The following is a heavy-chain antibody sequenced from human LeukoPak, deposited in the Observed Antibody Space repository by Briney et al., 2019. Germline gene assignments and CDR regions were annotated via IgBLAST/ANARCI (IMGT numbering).Heavy chain of an antibody. V-gene: IGHV4-4*07. D-gene: IGHD3-10*01. CDR1: GGSIGNYY. CDR2: IYTSGHTSGST. Sequence: SETLSLTCSVSGGSIGNYYWSWVRQPAEKGLEWIGRIYTSGHTSGSTNYNPSLQSRVTMSADTSKMQLSLKLTSVTAADTAVYYCVRDRGWFDPWSQGALVTVSS. CDR3: VRDRGWFDP. J-gene: IGHJ5*02.